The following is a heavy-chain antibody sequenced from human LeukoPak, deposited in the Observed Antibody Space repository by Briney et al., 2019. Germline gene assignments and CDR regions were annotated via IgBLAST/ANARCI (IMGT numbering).Heavy chain of an antibody. CDR1: GASISSHY. V-gene: IGHV4-59*11. CDR2: IHYTGIT. CDR3: ARVYDYGKFDF. J-gene: IGHJ4*02. Sequence: SETLSLTGTVSGASISSHYWSWIRQPPGRGLEWIGYIHYTGITSFDPSLKSRLTMSIDTSKSQFSLNLNSVTAADTAVYYCARVYDYGKFDFWGPGAPLTVSS. D-gene: IGHD4/OR15-4a*01.